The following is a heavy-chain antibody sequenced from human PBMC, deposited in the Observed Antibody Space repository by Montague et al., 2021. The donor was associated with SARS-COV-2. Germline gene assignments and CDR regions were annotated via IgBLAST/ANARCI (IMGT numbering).Heavy chain of an antibody. D-gene: IGHD6-19*01. CDR3: AGAGVQDNGWYLSYFDH. V-gene: IGHV3-30*04. Sequence: SLRLSCAASGFTFTSFSIYWVRQAPGKGLEWVAVISSDGSNKYFPDSVRGRFTISRDRSLYTVFLQMNTLRPEDTAVYYCAGAGVQDNGWYLSYFDHWGQGTLVTVSS. CDR1: GFTFTSFS. J-gene: IGHJ4*03. CDR2: ISSDGSNK.